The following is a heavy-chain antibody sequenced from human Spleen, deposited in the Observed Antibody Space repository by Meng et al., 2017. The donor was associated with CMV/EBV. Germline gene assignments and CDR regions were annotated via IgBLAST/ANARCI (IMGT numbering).Heavy chain of an antibody. CDR1: GGSISSYY. J-gene: IGHJ6*02. V-gene: IGHV4-59*01. D-gene: IGHD6-13*01. CDR2: IYYSGST. CDR3: ARDLKGRWVGSLLAAAGIDYYYYGMDV. Sequence: SETLSLTCTVSGGSISSYYWSWIRQPPGKGLEWIGYIYYSGSTNYNPSLKSRVTISVDTSKNQFSLKLSSVTAADTAVYYCARDLKGRWVGSLLAAAGIDYYYYGMDVWGQGTTVTVSS.